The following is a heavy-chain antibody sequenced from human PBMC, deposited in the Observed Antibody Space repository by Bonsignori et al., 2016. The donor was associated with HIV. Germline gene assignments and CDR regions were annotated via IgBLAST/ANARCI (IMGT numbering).Heavy chain of an antibody. V-gene: IGHV1-2*02. Sequence: WVRQAPGQGLEWMGWINPNSGGTNYAQKFQGRVTMTRDTSISTAYMELSRLRSDDTAVYYCARVPNWNYAYNWFDPWGQGTLVTVSS. J-gene: IGHJ5*02. D-gene: IGHD1-7*01. CDR2: INPNSGGT. CDR3: ARVPNWNYAYNWFDP.